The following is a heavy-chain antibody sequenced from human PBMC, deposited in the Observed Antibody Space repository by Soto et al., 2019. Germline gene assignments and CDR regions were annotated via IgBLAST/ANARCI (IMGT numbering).Heavy chain of an antibody. CDR1: GYTFTSHA. D-gene: IGHD2-2*01. CDR3: ARDPGVGYCSSTSCPMAVNWFDP. CDR2: INAGNGNT. Sequence: GASVKVSCKASGYTFTSHALHWVRQAPGQRLEWMGWINAGNGNTNYAQKLQGRVTMTTDTSTSTAYMELRSLRSDDTAVYYCARDPGVGYCSSTSCPMAVNWFDPWGQGTLVTVSS. J-gene: IGHJ5*02. V-gene: IGHV1-3*01.